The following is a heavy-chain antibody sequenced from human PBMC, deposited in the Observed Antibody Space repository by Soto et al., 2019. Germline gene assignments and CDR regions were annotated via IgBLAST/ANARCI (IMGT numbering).Heavy chain of an antibody. V-gene: IGHV3-23*01. D-gene: IGHD6-13*01. Sequence: EVQLLESGGGLVQPGGSLRLSCAASGFTFSTYAMSWVRQAPGKGLEWVSAISGSGDSTYYADSVKGRFTISRDNSQNTLYLQMDSLRADDTAVYYCAKDQGVAAAFWGQGTLVTVSS. CDR2: ISGSGDST. CDR1: GFTFSTYA. CDR3: AKDQGVAAAF. J-gene: IGHJ4*02.